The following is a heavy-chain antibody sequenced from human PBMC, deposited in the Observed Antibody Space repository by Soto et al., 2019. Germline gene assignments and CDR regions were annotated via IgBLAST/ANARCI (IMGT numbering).Heavy chain of an antibody. CDR2: IYYSGST. J-gene: IGHJ3*02. CDR3: ARGPQQLVNPDAFDI. V-gene: IGHV4-59*01. CDR1: GGSISSYY. Sequence: QVQLQESGPGLVKPSETLSLTCTVSGGSISSYYWSWIRQPPGKGLEWIGYIYYSGSTNYNPSLKSRVTXSXXXSXXQFSLKLSSVTAADTAGYYCARGPQQLVNPDAFDIWGQGTMVTVSS. D-gene: IGHD6-13*01.